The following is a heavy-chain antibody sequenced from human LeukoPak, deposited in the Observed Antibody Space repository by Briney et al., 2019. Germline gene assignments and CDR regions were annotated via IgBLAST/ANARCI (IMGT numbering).Heavy chain of an antibody. CDR3: ARGYYYGSGSYYS. D-gene: IGHD3-10*01. Sequence: PSETLSLTCTVSGGSISSYYWSWIRQPPGKGLEWIGYIYYSGSTNCNPSLKSRVTISVDTSKNQFSLKLSSVTAADTAMYYCARGYYYGSGSYYSWGQGTLVTVSS. V-gene: IGHV4-59*01. J-gene: IGHJ4*02. CDR1: GGSISSYY. CDR2: IYYSGST.